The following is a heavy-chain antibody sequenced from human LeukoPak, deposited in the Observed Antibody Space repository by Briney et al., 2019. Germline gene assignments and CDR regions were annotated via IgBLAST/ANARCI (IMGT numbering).Heavy chain of an antibody. CDR2: ISYSGST. CDR3: ARRNYYYGMDV. J-gene: IGHJ6*02. CDR1: GVSISSYY. Sequence: TSETLSLTCTVSGVSISSYYWSWIRQPPGKGLEWIGSISYSGSTYYNPSLKSRVTISVDTSKNQFSLNLTSVAAADTAVYYCARRNYYYGMDVWGQGTTVTVSS. V-gene: IGHV4-59*05.